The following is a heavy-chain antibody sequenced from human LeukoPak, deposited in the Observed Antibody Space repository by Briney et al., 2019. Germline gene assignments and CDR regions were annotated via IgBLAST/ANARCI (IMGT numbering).Heavy chain of an antibody. CDR1: GFTFDDYA. CDR3: AKDRGGYSYAADY. V-gene: IGHV3-43*02. Sequence: PGGSLRLSCAASGFTFDDYAMHWDRQAPGKGLEWVSLISGDGGSTYYADSVKGRFTISRDNSKNSLYLQMNSLTTEDTALYYCAKDRGGYSYAADYWGQGTLVTVSS. J-gene: IGHJ4*02. CDR2: ISGDGGST. D-gene: IGHD5-18*01.